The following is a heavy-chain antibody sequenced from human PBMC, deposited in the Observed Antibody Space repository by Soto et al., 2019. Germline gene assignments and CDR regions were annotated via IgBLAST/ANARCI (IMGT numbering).Heavy chain of an antibody. Sequence: PRDSLKISCEGSGYSFTNDWIDWVLQMPGKGLEWMGIIYPGDSETTYSPSFQGQVTISADKSISTAYLQWSSLEASDTAMYYCERRVAGRGYFDYWGRGTLVSVSS. CDR1: GYSFTNDW. J-gene: IGHJ4*02. V-gene: IGHV5-51*01. CDR3: ERRVAGRGYFDY. CDR2: IYPGDSET. D-gene: IGHD6-13*01.